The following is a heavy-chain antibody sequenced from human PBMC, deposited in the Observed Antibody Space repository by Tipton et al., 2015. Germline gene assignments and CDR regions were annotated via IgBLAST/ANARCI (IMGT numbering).Heavy chain of an antibody. CDR3: ARFRFDYFVY. V-gene: IGHV4-59*01. D-gene: IGHD3-3*01. Sequence: TLSLTCNVSGGSITSYYWSWIRQPPGKGLEWIGYIYYSGSTKYSPSLKSRVTISVDSSKTQLSLKLRSVTAADTAVYYCARFRFDYFVYWGHGTLVTVSS. CDR1: GGSITSYY. CDR2: IYYSGST. J-gene: IGHJ4*01.